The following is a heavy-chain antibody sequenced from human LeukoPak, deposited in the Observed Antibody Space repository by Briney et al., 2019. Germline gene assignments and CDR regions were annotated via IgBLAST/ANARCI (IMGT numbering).Heavy chain of an antibody. CDR3: ARSSSSSYYFDY. D-gene: IGHD6-6*01. Sequence: GGSLRLSCAASGFTFSSNWMHWVRQAPGKGLVRVSRINSDGSNTNYADSVKGRFTISRDNAKNTVYLQMNSLRAEDTAVYYCARSSSSSYYFDYWGQGTLVTVSS. V-gene: IGHV3-74*01. CDR1: GFTFSSNW. CDR2: INSDGSNT. J-gene: IGHJ4*02.